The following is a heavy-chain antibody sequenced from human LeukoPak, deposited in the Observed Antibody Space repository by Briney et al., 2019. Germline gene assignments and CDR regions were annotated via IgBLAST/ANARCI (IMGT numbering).Heavy chain of an antibody. CDR1: GYTFTSYD. CDR3: ARVDYGGNSKGNWFDP. D-gene: IGHD4-23*01. CDR2: MNPNSGNT. Sequence: ASVKVSCKASGYTFTSYDINWVRQATGQGLEWMGWMNPNSGNTGYAQKFQGRVTITRNTSISTAYMELSSLRSEDTAAYYCARVDYGGNSKGNWFDPWGQGTLVTVSS. V-gene: IGHV1-8*03. J-gene: IGHJ5*02.